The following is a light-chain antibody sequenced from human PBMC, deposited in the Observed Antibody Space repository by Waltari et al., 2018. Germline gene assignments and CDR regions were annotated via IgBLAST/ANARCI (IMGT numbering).Light chain of an antibody. CDR2: YAN. Sequence: DIQMSQSPSSLSASVRHRVTITCRASHDISIYLDWYQQKPGKAPKLLIYYANNLPSGVPSRFRGSGYGTEFSLTISSLQPEDFATYYCQQSKTPPDRFGQGTEVEIK. V-gene: IGKV1-39*01. CDR3: QQSKTPPDR. J-gene: IGKJ2*03. CDR1: HDISIY.